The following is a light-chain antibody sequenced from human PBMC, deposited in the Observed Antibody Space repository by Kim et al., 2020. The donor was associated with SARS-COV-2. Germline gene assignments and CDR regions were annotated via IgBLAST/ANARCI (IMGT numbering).Light chain of an antibody. V-gene: IGKV3-15*01. J-gene: IGKJ1*01. Sequence: EIVMTQSPATLSVSPGERATLSCRASQSISDNLAWYQQKPGQSPRLIIYAATTRATDIPARFSGSGSGTEFTLTISSLQSEDFAVYYCQHYSDWPTFGQGTEVDIK. CDR3: QHYSDWPT. CDR1: QSISDN. CDR2: AAT.